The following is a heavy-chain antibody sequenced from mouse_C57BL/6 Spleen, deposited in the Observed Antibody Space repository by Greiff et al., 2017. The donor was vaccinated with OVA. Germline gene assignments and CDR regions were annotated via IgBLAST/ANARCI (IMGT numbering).Heavy chain of an antibody. D-gene: IGHD2-3*01. CDR2: ISSGSSTI. V-gene: IGHV5-17*01. CDR1: GFTFSDYG. J-gene: IGHJ2*01. CDR3: ARAYDGYYFDY. Sequence: EVKLVDSGGGLVKPGGSLKLSCAASGFTFSDYGMHWVRQAPEKGLEWVAYISSGSSTIYYADTVKGRFTISRDNAKNTLFLQMTSLRSEDTAMYYCARAYDGYYFDYWGQGTTLTVSS.